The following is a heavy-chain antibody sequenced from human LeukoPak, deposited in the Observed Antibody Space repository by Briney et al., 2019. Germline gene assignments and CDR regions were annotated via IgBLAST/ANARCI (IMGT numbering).Heavy chain of an antibody. D-gene: IGHD6-19*01. CDR3: ARVAEKQYLPFDS. CDR2: TYYRSRWYN. CDR1: GDSVSSNSAA. Sequence: SQTLSLTCAISGDSVSSNSAAWNWLTQSPSRGLEWLVRTYYRSRWYNEYALSVKSRITINPDTSKNQFSLQLNSVTPEDTAVYYCARVAEKQYLPFDSWGQGTLVTVSS. J-gene: IGHJ4*02. V-gene: IGHV6-1*01.